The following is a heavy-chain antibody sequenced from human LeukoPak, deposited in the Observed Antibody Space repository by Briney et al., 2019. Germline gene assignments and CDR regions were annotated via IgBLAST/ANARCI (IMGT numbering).Heavy chain of an antibody. CDR1: GGSFGGYY. CDR2: INHSGST. V-gene: IGHV4-34*01. D-gene: IGHD2-15*01. Sequence: SETLSLTCAVYGGSFGGYYWSWIRQPPGKGLEWIGEINHSGSTNYNPSLKSRVTISVDTSKNQFSLKLSSVTAADTAVYYCARAVGYCSGGSCRDAFDIWGQGTMVTVSS. J-gene: IGHJ3*02. CDR3: ARAVGYCSGGSCRDAFDI.